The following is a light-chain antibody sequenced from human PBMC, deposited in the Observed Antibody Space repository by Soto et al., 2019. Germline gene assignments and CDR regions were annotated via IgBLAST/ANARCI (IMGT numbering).Light chain of an antibody. CDR1: QSVSSS. J-gene: IGKJ1*01. V-gene: IGKV3-15*01. CDR3: QQRSNWPKT. CDR2: GAS. Sequence: EIVMTQSPATLSVSPGERATLSCRASQSVSSSLAWYQQKPGQAPRLLIHGASTRATGIPARFSGSGSGTDLTLTISSLEPEDFAVYYCQQRSNWPKTFGQGTKVDIK.